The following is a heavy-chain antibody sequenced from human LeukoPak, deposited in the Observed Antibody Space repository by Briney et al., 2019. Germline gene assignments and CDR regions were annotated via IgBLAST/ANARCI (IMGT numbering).Heavy chain of an antibody. V-gene: IGHV3-48*03. J-gene: IGHJ4*02. CDR3: AREYSSGWYYFDY. CDR2: ISSSGSTI. CDR1: GFTFSSYE. Sequence: PGGSLRLSCAASGFTFSSYEMNWVRQAPGKRLEWVSYISSSGSTIYYADSVEGRFTISRDNAKNSLYLQMNSLRAEDTAVYYCAREYSSGWYYFDYWGQGTLVTVSA. D-gene: IGHD6-19*01.